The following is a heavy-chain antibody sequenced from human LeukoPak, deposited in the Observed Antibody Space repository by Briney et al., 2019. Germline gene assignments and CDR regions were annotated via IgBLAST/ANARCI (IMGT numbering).Heavy chain of an antibody. CDR3: ARGGRYYDSSGYPDY. Sequence: SQTLSLTCTVSGGSISSGSYYWSWIRQPAGKGLEWIGRIYTSGSTNYNPSLKSRVTISVDTSKNLFSLKLSSVTAADTAVYYCARGGRYYDSSGYPDYWGQGTLVTVSS. V-gene: IGHV4-61*02. D-gene: IGHD3-22*01. CDR1: GGSISSGSYY. J-gene: IGHJ4*02. CDR2: IYTSGST.